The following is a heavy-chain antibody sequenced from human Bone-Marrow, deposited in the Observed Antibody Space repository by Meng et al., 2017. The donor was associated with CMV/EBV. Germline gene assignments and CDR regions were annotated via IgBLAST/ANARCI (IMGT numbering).Heavy chain of an antibody. Sequence: ASVKVSCKASGYTFTSYGITWVRQAPGQGLEWMGWINPNSGGTNYAQKFQGRVTMTRDTSISTAYMELSRLRSDDTAVYYCARHQLSAAQRADAFDIWGQGTMVTVSS. CDR3: ARHQLSAAQRADAFDI. D-gene: IGHD2-2*01. CDR2: INPNSGGT. J-gene: IGHJ3*02. CDR1: GYTFTSYG. V-gene: IGHV1-2*02.